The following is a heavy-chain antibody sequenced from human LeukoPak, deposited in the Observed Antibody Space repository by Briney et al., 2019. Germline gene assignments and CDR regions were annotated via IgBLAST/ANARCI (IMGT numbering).Heavy chain of an antibody. Sequence: GGSVRLSCAASGFTFSSYAMSWLRQAPGKGLEGVSAISGSGGSTYYADSVKGRFTISRDNSKNTLYLQMNSLRAEDTAVYFCAKTRLLLDYFDYWLQATLVTVSS. J-gene: IGHJ4*02. V-gene: IGHV3-23*01. CDR2: ISGSGGST. D-gene: IGHD2-15*01. CDR3: AKTRLLLDYFDY. CDR1: GFTFSSYA.